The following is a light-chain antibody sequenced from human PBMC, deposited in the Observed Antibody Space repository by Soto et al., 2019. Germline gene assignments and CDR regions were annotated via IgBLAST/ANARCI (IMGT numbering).Light chain of an antibody. CDR1: SSDVGGYNY. CDR2: DVS. Sequence: QSALTQPASVSGSPGQSITISCTGTSSDVGGYNYVSWYQQHPGKAPKLMIYDVSNRPSGVSTRFSGSKSRNTASLTISVCQVDNVVYYYCSSYTSSSTLYVFGSGTKVAVL. V-gene: IGLV2-14*01. J-gene: IGLJ1*01. CDR3: SSYTSSSTLYV.